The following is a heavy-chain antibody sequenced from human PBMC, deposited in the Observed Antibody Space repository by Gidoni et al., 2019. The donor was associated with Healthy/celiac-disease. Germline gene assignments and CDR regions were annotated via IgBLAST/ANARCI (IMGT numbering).Heavy chain of an antibody. CDR2: ISAYNGNT. V-gene: IGHV1-18*01. CDR3: ARRRFYDYGDYVGGLDFDY. J-gene: IGHJ4*02. D-gene: IGHD4-17*01. Sequence: QVQLVQSGAEVKKPGASVKVSCKASGYTFTSYGISWVRQAPGQGLEWMGWISAYNGNTNYAQKLQGRVTMNTDTSTSTAYMELRSLRSDDTAVYYCARRRFYDYGDYVGGLDFDYWGQGTLVTVSS. CDR1: GYTFTSYG.